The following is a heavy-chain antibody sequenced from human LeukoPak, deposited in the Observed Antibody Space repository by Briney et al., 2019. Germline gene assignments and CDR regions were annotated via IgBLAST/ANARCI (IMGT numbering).Heavy chain of an antibody. Sequence: GGSLRLSCAASGFTFSSYAMSWVRQAPGKGLEWVSGINWNGGSTGYADSVKGRFTISRDNAKNSLYLQMNSLRAEDTALYYCARGLQGGNSADYWGQGTLVTVSS. CDR3: ARGLQGGNSADY. CDR1: GFTFSSYA. J-gene: IGHJ4*02. CDR2: INWNGGST. V-gene: IGHV3-20*04. D-gene: IGHD4-23*01.